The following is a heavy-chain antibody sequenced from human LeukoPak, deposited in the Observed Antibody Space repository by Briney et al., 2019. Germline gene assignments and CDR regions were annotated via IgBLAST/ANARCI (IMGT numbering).Heavy chain of an antibody. J-gene: IGHJ3*01. Sequence: GESLRLSCAASGFTFRNARMNWVRQAPGKGPEWVGRLKSKTDGGTADFAAPVQGRFTISRDDSENTLYLQMNSLKSEDTAVYYCATGIFTGSWKCAFDFWGQGTMVTVSS. D-gene: IGHD3-9*01. CDR1: GFTFRNAR. CDR3: ATGIFTGSWKCAFDF. CDR2: LKSKTDGGTA. V-gene: IGHV3-15*01.